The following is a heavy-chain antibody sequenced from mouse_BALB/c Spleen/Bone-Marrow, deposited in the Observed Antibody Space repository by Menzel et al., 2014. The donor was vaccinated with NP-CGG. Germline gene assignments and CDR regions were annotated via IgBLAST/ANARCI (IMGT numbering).Heavy chain of an antibody. CDR1: GFTFSDYY. Sequence: EVQRVESGGGLVQPGGSLKLSCATSGFTFSDYYMYWVRQTPEKRLEWVAYISNGGGSTYYPDTVKGRFAISRDNAKNTLYLQMSRLKSEDTAMYYCARRGWYYAMDYWGQGTSVTVSP. J-gene: IGHJ4*01. D-gene: IGHD2-3*01. CDR3: ARRGWYYAMDY. CDR2: ISNGGGST. V-gene: IGHV5-12*02.